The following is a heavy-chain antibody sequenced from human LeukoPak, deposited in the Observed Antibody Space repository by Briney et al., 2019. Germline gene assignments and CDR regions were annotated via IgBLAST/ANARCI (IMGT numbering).Heavy chain of an antibody. Sequence: SETLSLTCTVSGGSISSGDYYWSWIRQPRGKGLEWIGYIYYSGSTYYNPSLKSRVTISVDTSKNQFSLKLSSVTAADTAVYYCARASILTGYAKWGQGILVTVSS. D-gene: IGHD3-9*01. CDR2: IYYSGST. CDR1: GGSISSGDYY. V-gene: IGHV4-30-4*08. CDR3: ARASILTGYAK. J-gene: IGHJ4*02.